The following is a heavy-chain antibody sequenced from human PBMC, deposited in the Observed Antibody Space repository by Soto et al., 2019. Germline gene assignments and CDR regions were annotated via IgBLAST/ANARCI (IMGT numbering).Heavy chain of an antibody. CDR3: AKGPCGGDCYLDY. V-gene: IGHV3-30*18. CDR1: GFTFSSYG. J-gene: IGHJ4*02. CDR2: ISYDGSNK. D-gene: IGHD2-21*02. Sequence: QVQLVESGGGVVQPGRSLRHSCAASGFTFSSYGMHWVRQAPGKGLEWVAVISYDGSNKYYADSVKGRFTISRDNSKNTLYLQMNSLRAEDTAVYYCAKGPCGGDCYLDYWGQGTLVTVSS.